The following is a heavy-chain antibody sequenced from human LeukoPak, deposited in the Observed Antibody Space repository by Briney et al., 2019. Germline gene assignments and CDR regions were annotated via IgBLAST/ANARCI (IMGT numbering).Heavy chain of an antibody. CDR1: GGSISSYY. CDR2: IYYSGST. Sequence: SETLSLTCTVSGGSISSYYWSWIRQPPGKGLEWIGYIYYSGSTNYNPSLKSRVTISVDTSKNQFSLKLSSVTAADTAVYYCARALSGREWELLYFDYWGQGTLVTVSS. V-gene: IGHV4-59*01. D-gene: IGHD1-26*01. J-gene: IGHJ4*02. CDR3: ARALSGREWELLYFDY.